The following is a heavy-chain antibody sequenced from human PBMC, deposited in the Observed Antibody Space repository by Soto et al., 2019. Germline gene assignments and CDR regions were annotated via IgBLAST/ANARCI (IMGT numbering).Heavy chain of an antibody. D-gene: IGHD4-17*01. Sequence: QVELQESGPGLVKPSETLSLTCSVSGASITSHYWNWIRQSAREGLQWIGRVYARGATNYNPSLKSRVPRSGDTSKNQFSLKLTSVTAADTAVYYCARSSGDDFFYYGMDVWGHGTTVTVSS. V-gene: IGHV4-4*07. J-gene: IGHJ6*02. CDR2: VYARGAT. CDR1: GASITSHY. CDR3: ARSSGDDFFYYGMDV.